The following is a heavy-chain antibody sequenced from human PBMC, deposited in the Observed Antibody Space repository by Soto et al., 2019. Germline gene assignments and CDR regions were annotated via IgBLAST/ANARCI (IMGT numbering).Heavy chain of an antibody. Sequence: SETLSLTCAVSGGSISSGGYSWSWIRQPPGKGLEWIGYIYHSGSTYYNPSLKSRVTISVDRSKNQFSLKLTSVTVADTALYYCARSGYSYGPNPLLYWGQGTLVTVSS. CDR3: ARSGYSYGPNPLLY. CDR2: IYHSGST. CDR1: GGSISSGGYS. V-gene: IGHV4-30-2*01. D-gene: IGHD5-18*01. J-gene: IGHJ4*02.